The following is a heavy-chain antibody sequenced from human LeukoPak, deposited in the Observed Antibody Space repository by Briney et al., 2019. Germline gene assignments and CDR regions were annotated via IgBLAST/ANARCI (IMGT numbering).Heavy chain of an antibody. CDR3: ARDSGSYYFSDY. D-gene: IGHD1-26*01. CDR1: GYSFTSYW. V-gene: IGHV5-10-1*01. CDR2: IDPSDSYT. J-gene: IGHJ4*02. Sequence: GESLKISCKGSGYSFTSYWITWVRQMPGKGLGWMGRIDPSDSYTNYSPSFQGHVTISADKSISTAYLQWSSLKASDTAMYYCARDSGSYYFSDYWGQGTLVTVSS.